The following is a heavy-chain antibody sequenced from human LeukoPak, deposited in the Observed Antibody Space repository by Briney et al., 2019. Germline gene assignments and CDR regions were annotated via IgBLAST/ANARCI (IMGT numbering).Heavy chain of an antibody. Sequence: RASVKVSCKAPGYTFTSYAMHWVRQAPGQRLEWMGWINAGNGNTKYSQKFQGRVTITRDTSASTAYMELSSLRSEDTAVYYCARDSVDTAMPRYWGQGTLVTVSS. D-gene: IGHD5-18*01. CDR1: GYTFTSYA. V-gene: IGHV1-3*01. CDR3: ARDSVDTAMPRY. J-gene: IGHJ4*02. CDR2: INAGNGNT.